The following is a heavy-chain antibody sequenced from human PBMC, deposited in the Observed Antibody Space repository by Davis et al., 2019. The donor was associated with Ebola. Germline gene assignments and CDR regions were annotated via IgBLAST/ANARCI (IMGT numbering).Heavy chain of an antibody. Sequence: PGGSLRPSCAASGFTFSNYAMSWDRQAPGKGLEWVSSISGSGGSASYADSVKGRFTISRDDSKNTLYLQMNSLRAEDTAVYYCARDPLSYYYESSGSPSFDNWGQGTLVTVSS. CDR1: GFTFSNYA. J-gene: IGHJ4*02. CDR3: ARDPLSYYYESSGSPSFDN. D-gene: IGHD3-22*01. CDR2: ISGSGGSA. V-gene: IGHV3-23*01.